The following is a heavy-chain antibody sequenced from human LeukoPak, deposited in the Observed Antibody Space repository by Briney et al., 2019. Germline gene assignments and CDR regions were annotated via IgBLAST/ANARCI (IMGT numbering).Heavy chain of an antibody. D-gene: IGHD5-12*01. V-gene: IGHV3-23*01. CDR1: GFNFNSYA. CDR2: VSVSGGNT. CDR3: AKDLRAYSGYDYVYYYYGMDV. Sequence: PGGSLRLSCAASGFNFNSYAMSWVRQAPGKGLEWLSAVSVSGGNTHDADSVKGRFTISRANSKRTLYLQMNSLRAEDTAVYYCAKDLRAYSGYDYVYYYYGMDVWGQGTTVTVSS. J-gene: IGHJ6*02.